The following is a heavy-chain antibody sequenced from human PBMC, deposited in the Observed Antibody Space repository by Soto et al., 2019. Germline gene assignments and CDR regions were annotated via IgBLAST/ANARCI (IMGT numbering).Heavy chain of an antibody. CDR1: GFTFSDYS. J-gene: IGHJ2*01. D-gene: IGHD2-2*01. Sequence: QVQLVESGGALVKPGGSLRISCATSGFTFSDYSMSWIRQPPGKGLEWVSYIHNSGSPTHYADSVKGRFTISRDNAENSLYLQMNSLRAEDTAVYYCARLGYCSSTSCFNWYFDLWGRGTLVTVSS. CDR3: ARLGYCSSTSCFNWYFDL. V-gene: IGHV3-11*04. CDR2: IHNSGSPT.